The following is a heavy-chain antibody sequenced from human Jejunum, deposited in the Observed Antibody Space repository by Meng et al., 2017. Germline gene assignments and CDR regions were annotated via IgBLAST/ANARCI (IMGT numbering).Heavy chain of an antibody. D-gene: IGHD5-18*01. Sequence: QVDTQHAGPGLVTPSETLSLTCPFSGGSISSVYWWTWGRQSPGKGLEWIGEIYHSGSTNYNPSLKSRVTISVDKSKNQFSLKLTSVTAADTAVYYCARGGYYSFDYWGQGTLVTVSS. CDR2: IYHSGST. V-gene: IGHV4-4*02. CDR1: GGSISSVYW. CDR3: ARGGYYSFDY. J-gene: IGHJ4*02.